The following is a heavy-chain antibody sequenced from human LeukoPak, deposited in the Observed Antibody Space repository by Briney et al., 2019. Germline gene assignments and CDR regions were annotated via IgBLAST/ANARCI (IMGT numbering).Heavy chain of an antibody. CDR3: ARDWVQYDLPRYSDC. CDR2: LYSGGGT. CDR1: GFTVSSNY. D-gene: IGHD2-8*01. J-gene: IGHJ4*02. V-gene: IGHV3-66*01. Sequence: GGSLRLSCAASGFTVSSNYMSWVRQASGKGLEWVSGLYSGGGTYYVDPVKGRFDISRDNSKNTLYLQMNSLRAEDTAVYYCARDWVQYDLPRYSDCWGQGALVTVFS.